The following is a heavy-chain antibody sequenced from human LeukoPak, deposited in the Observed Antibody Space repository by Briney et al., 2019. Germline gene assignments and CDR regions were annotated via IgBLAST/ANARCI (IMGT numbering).Heavy chain of an antibody. CDR3: AKQNPVWELRGYYFDY. V-gene: IGHV3-23*01. CDR1: GFTFSSYA. J-gene: IGHJ4*02. D-gene: IGHD1-26*01. Sequence: GGSLKLSCAASGFTFSSYAMSWVRQAPGKGLKWVSAISGSGGSTYYADSVKGRFTISRDNSKNTLYLQMNSLRAEDTAVYYCAKQNPVWELRGYYFDYWGQGTLVTVSS. CDR2: ISGSGGST.